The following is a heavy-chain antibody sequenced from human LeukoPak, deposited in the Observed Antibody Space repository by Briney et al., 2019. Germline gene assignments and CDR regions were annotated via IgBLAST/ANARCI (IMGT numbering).Heavy chain of an antibody. Sequence: GGSLRLSCAASGFTFSTYGMHWVRQAPGKGLEWVTSIYYDGTNKYYAEAVKGRFTISRDNSKNTLYLQMNSLRAEDTALYYCAKDQTPMDSGTSGFDYWGQGTLVTVSS. CDR1: GFTFSTYG. D-gene: IGHD1-26*01. CDR3: AKDQTPMDSGTSGFDY. V-gene: IGHV3-30*02. CDR2: IYYDGTNK. J-gene: IGHJ4*02.